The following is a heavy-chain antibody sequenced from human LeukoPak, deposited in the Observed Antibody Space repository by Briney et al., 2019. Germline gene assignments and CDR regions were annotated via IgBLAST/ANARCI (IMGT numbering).Heavy chain of an antibody. Sequence: GGSLRLSCSASGFTFSNFWMSWVRQAPGKGLEWVATIKQDGSDRYYVDSVKGRFTISRDNAKSSLYLQMNSLRAEDTAVYYCAKDRGDDKPHFHLWGRGTLVTVSS. CDR3: AKDRGDDKPHFHL. D-gene: IGHD3-22*01. CDR2: IKQDGSDR. CDR1: GFTFSNFW. J-gene: IGHJ2*01. V-gene: IGHV3-7*03.